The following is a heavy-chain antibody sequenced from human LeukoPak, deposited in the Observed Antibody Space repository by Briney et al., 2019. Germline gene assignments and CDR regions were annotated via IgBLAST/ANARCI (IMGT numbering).Heavy chain of an antibody. CDR3: ARDPYSGSYGDSYYYYMDV. Sequence: GGSLRLSCAASGFSFSSYNMNWVRQAPGKVLEWVSSITTSSTYTFYADSVKGRFTISRDNAKNSLYLQMNSLRVEDTAVYYCARDPYSGSYGDSYYYYMDVWGKGTTITISS. J-gene: IGHJ6*03. CDR1: GFSFSSYN. D-gene: IGHD1-26*01. CDR2: ITTSSTYT. V-gene: IGHV3-21*01.